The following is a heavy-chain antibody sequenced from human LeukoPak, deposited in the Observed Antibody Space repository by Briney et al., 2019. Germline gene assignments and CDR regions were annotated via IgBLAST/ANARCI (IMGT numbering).Heavy chain of an antibody. V-gene: IGHV3-7*01. CDR3: ARDRVWTVLY. Sequence: GGSLRLSCAASGFTFSTSWMYWVRQAPGKGLEWVANINQDGSEEYYVDSVKGRFSISRDNTKNSLYLQMNSLRAEDTAVYYCARDRVWTVLYWGQGTLVTVSS. CDR1: GFTFSTSW. CDR2: INQDGSEE. J-gene: IGHJ4*02. D-gene: IGHD6-13*01.